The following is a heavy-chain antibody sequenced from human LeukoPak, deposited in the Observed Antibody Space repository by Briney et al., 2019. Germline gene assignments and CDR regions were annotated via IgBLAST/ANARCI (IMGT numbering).Heavy chain of an antibody. Sequence: GGSLRLSCAASGFTFSSYAMIWVRQAPGKGLEWVSPISGSGGSRYYADSVKGRFIISRDNSKSTQYLQMNSLRAEDTAVYYCARDVQYDSAGYYYVGAFDVWGQGTMVTASS. J-gene: IGHJ3*01. CDR1: GFTFSSYA. D-gene: IGHD3-22*01. CDR3: ARDVQYDSAGYYYVGAFDV. V-gene: IGHV3-23*01. CDR2: ISGSGGSR.